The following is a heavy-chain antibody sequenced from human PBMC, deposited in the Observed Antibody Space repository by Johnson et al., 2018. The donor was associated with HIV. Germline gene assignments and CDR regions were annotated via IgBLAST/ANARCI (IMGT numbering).Heavy chain of an antibody. D-gene: IGHD6-13*01. CDR3: ARDRKQLLDAFDI. Sequence: QVQVVESGGGLVQPGGSLRLSCTASGFTFSSNALHWVRQAPGKGLEWVTVISNDGTNKYYADSVKGRFTVSRDNSKNTLYLQMNSLIGEETAVYYCARDRKQLLDAFDIWGQGTMVTVSS. V-gene: IGHV3-30*04. CDR1: GFTFSSNA. J-gene: IGHJ3*02. CDR2: ISNDGTNK.